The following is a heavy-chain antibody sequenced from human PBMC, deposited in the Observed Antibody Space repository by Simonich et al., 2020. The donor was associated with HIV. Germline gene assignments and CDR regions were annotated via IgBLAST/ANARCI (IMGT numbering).Heavy chain of an antibody. V-gene: IGHV3-9*03. CDR2: ICWNSCSI. CDR1: GFTFDDYA. Sequence: EVQLVESGGGLVQPGRSLRLSCAASGFTFDDYAMHWVRQAQGKGREWVSGICWNSCSIGYADSVKGRFTISRDNAKNSLYLQMNSLRAEDMALYYCAKDRYSSSSGSFDYWGQGTLVTVSS. J-gene: IGHJ4*02. CDR3: AKDRYSSSSGSFDY. D-gene: IGHD6-6*01.